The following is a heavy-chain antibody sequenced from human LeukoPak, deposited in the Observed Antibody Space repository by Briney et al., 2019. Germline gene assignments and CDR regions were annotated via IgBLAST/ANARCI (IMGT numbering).Heavy chain of an antibody. J-gene: IGHJ4*02. CDR3: ARLTYGDYGDDY. V-gene: IGHV4-34*01. CDR1: GGSISSYY. Sequence: PSETLSLTCTVSGGSISSYYWSWIRQPPGKGLEWIGEINHSGSTNYNPSLKSRVTISVDTSKNQFSLKLSSVTAADTAVYYCARLTYGDYGDDYWGQGTLVTVSS. D-gene: IGHD4-17*01. CDR2: INHSGST.